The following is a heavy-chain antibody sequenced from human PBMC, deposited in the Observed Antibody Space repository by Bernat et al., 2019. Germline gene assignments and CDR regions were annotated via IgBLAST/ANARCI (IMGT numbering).Heavy chain of an antibody. CDR3: AKELRAADAFDI. J-gene: IGHJ3*02. D-gene: IGHD3-16*01. CDR1: GFTFSSYG. CDR2: IRYDGSNK. V-gene: IGHV3-30*02. Sequence: QVQLAESGGGVVQPGGSLRLSCAASGFTFSSYGMHWVRQAPGKGLEWVAFIRYDGSNKYYADSVKGRFTISRDNSKDTLYLQMNSLRAEDTAVYYCAKELRAADAFDIWGQGTMVTVSS.